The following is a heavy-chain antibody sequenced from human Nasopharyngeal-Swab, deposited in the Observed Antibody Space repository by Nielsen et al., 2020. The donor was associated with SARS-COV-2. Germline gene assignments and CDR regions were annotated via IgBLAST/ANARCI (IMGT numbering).Heavy chain of an antibody. V-gene: IGHV4-34*01. D-gene: IGHD3-22*01. CDR2: INHSGST. CDR3: ANRVYYYDSSGYRQTALFDY. Sequence: WIRQPPGKGLEWIGEINHSGSTNYNPSLKSRVTISVDTSKNQFSLKLSSVTAADTAVYYCANRVYYYDSSGYRQTALFDYWGQGTPVTVSS. J-gene: IGHJ4*02.